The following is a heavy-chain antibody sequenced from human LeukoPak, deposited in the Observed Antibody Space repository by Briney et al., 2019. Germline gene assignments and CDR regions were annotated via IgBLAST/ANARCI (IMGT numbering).Heavy chain of an antibody. Sequence: GESLKISCKASGYSFTSYWIGWVRQMPGKGLEWMGIIYPGDSDTRYSPPFQGQVTISVDKSISTAYLQWSSLKASDTAMYYCVTLYSSTWPIYWGQGTLVTVSS. V-gene: IGHV5-51*01. CDR3: VTLYSSTWPIY. CDR1: GYSFTSYW. CDR2: IYPGDSDT. D-gene: IGHD6-13*01. J-gene: IGHJ4*02.